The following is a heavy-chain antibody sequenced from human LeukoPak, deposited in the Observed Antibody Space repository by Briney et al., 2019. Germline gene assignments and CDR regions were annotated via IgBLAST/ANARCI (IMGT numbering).Heavy chain of an antibody. J-gene: IGHJ4*02. Sequence: GGSLRLSCAASGFTFSSYAMHWVRQAPGKGLEWVAVISYDGSDKYYADSVKGRFTISRDNSKNTLYLQMNSLRAEDTAVYYCAREVLRKFDYWGQGTLVTVSS. CDR2: ISYDGSDK. CDR1: GFTFSSYA. D-gene: IGHD4-17*01. CDR3: AREVLRKFDY. V-gene: IGHV3-30*04.